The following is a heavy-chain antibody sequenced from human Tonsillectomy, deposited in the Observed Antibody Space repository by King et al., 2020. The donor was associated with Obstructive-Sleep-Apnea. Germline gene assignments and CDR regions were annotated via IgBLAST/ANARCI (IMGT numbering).Heavy chain of an antibody. CDR3: ARYCTGGSCSYSYFGLDV. Sequence: VQLVESGGGLVKPGGSLRLSCAASGFTFGDYYMSWIRQAPGRGLEWISHISSSSSFTMYADSVKGRITISRDSAKNSLYLQMNSLRAEDTGVYFCARYCTGGSCSYSYFGLDVWGQGTTVTVSS. D-gene: IGHD2-15*01. V-gene: IGHV3-11*06. CDR2: ISSSSSFT. J-gene: IGHJ6*02. CDR1: GFTFGDYY.